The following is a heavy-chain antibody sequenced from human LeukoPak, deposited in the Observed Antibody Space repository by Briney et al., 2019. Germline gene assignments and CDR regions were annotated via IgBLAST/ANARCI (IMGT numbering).Heavy chain of an antibody. CDR2: IIPIFGIA. CDR3: ARDFGIGSGPAGFDY. V-gene: IGHV1-69*10. D-gene: IGHD2-15*01. Sequence: GASVKVSCKASGGTFSSYSISWVRQAPGQGLEWMGGIIPIFGIANFAQKFKGRVTIRADKSTSTAYMELRSLRSDDTAVYYCARDFGIGSGPAGFDYWGQGTLVTVSS. J-gene: IGHJ4*02. CDR1: GGTFSSYS.